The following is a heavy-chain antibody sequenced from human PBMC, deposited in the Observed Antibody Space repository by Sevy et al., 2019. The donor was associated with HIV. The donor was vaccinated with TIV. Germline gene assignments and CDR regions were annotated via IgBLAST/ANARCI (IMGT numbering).Heavy chain of an antibody. V-gene: IGHV3-66*01. D-gene: IGHD3-22*01. CDR2: IYSGGST. CDR3: ARDRYYDASGYYYYYYGLDV. Sequence: GGSLRLSCAASEFSVTDNYMSWVRQAPGKGLEWVSTIYSGGSTFYADSVKGRFTISRDNSKNTLYLHMNSLRAEDTGVYSCARDRYYDASGYYYYYYGLDVWGQGTTVTVSS. CDR1: EFSVTDNY. J-gene: IGHJ6*02.